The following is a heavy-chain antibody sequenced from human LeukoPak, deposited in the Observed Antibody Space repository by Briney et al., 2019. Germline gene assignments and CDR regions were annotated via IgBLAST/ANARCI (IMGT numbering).Heavy chain of an antibody. CDR3: ASSAIFGVVTHPAGFDY. CDR2: INHSGST. V-gene: IGHV4-34*01. J-gene: IGHJ4*02. CDR1: GGSFSGYY. D-gene: IGHD3-3*01. Sequence: SETLSLTCAVYGGSFSGYYWSWIRQPPGKGLEWIGEINHSGSTNYNPSLKSRVTISVDTSKNQFSLKLSSVTAADTAVYYCASSAIFGVVTHPAGFDYWGQRTLVTVSS.